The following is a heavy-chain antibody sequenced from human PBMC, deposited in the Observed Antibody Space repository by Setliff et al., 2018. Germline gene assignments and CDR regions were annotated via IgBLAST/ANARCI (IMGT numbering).Heavy chain of an antibody. D-gene: IGHD3-22*01. CDR3: ARDGDNYYDSSGYYLNHAFDI. J-gene: IGHJ3*02. V-gene: IGHV1-69*13. Sequence: GASVKVSCKASGGTFSSYAISWVRQAPGQGLEWMGGIIPIFGTANYAQKFQGRVTITADESTSTAYMELSSLRSEDTAVYYCARDGDNYYDSSGYYLNHAFDIWGQGTMVTV. CDR1: GGTFSSYA. CDR2: IIPIFGTA.